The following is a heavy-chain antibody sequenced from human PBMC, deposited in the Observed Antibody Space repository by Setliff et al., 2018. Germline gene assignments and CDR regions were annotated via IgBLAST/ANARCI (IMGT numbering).Heavy chain of an antibody. J-gene: IGHJ6*03. V-gene: IGHV4-34*01. CDR2: INHSGST. D-gene: IGHD2-15*01. Sequence: PSETLSLTCAVYGGSFSGYYWSWIRQPPGKGLEWIGEINHSGSTNYNPSRKSRVIIAVDTSKNQASLELSAVTAADTAVYYCARVPKIWVKGNYYSYYMDVWGKGTTVTVSS. CDR3: ARVPKIWVKGNYYSYYMDV. CDR1: GGSFSGYY.